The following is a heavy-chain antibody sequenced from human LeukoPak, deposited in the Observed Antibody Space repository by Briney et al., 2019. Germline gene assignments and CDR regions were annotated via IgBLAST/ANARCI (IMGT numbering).Heavy chain of an antibody. V-gene: IGHV1-2*06. CDR2: INPNSGGT. CDR3: ARDLEKRRGCSLP. J-gene: IGHJ5*02. D-gene: IGHD5-18*01. Sequence: GASVKVSCKASGYTFTGYYMHWVRQAPGQGLEWMGRINPNSGGTNYAQKFQGRVTMTRDTSISTAYMELSRLRSDDTAVYYCARDLEKRRGCSLPWGQGTLVTVSS. CDR1: GYTFTGYY.